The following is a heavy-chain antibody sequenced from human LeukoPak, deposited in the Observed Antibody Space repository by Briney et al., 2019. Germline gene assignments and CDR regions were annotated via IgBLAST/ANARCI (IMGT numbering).Heavy chain of an antibody. D-gene: IGHD2-21*01. CDR3: ARQKPGNYAFDI. CDR1: GGSISSYY. Sequence: PSETLSLTCTVSGGSISSYYWSWIRQPPGKGLEWIGYIFYSGSTNYNPSLKSRVTMSVDTSKNQLSLKLSSVTAADTAVYYCARQKPGNYAFDIWGQGTMVTVSS. V-gene: IGHV4-59*08. CDR2: IFYSGST. J-gene: IGHJ3*02.